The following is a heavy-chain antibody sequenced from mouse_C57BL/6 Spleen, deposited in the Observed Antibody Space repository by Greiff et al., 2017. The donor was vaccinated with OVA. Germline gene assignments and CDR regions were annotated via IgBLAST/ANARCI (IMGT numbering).Heavy chain of an antibody. J-gene: IGHJ2*01. CDR2: IDPSDSYT. D-gene: IGHD2-1*01. V-gene: IGHV1-59*01. CDR1: GYTFTSYW. CDR3: ARLDYGNYLYYYDY. Sequence: QVQLQQPGAELVRPGTSVKLSCKASGYTFTSYWMHWVKQRPGQGLEWIGVIDPSDSYTNYNQKFKGKATLTVDTSSSTAYMQLSSLTSEDSAVYYCARLDYGNYLYYYDYWGKGTTLTVSS.